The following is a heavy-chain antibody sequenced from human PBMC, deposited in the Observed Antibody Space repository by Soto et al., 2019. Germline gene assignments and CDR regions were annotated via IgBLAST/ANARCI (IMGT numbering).Heavy chain of an antibody. CDR3: ARGIAAAGTWDY. V-gene: IGHV1-46*03. D-gene: IGHD6-13*01. CDR2: INPSGGST. J-gene: IGHJ4*02. Sequence: GGSLRLSCKASGYTFTSYYMHWVRQAPGQGLEWMGIINPSGGSTSYAQKFQGRVTMTRDTSTSTVYMELSSLRSEDTAVYYCARGIAAAGTWDYWGQGTLVTVSS. CDR1: GYTFTSYY.